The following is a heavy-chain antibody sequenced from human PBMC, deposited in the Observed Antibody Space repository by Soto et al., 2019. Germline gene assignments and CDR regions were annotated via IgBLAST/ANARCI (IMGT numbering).Heavy chain of an antibody. D-gene: IGHD3-3*01. Sequence: ASVKVSCKASGGTFISYAISWVRQAPGQGLEWMGGIIPIFGTANYAQKFQGRVTITADKSTSTAYMELSSLGSEDTAVYYCARESPDPDYDFWSGYYTGASAKIYYYGMDVWGQGTTVTVSS. V-gene: IGHV1-69*06. J-gene: IGHJ6*02. CDR1: GGTFISYA. CDR3: ARESPDPDYDFWSGYYTGASAKIYYYGMDV. CDR2: IIPIFGTA.